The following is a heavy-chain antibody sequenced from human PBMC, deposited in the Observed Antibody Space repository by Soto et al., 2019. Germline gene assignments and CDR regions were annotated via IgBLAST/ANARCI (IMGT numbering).Heavy chain of an antibody. CDR3: ARHGDRGRYSGYDAYSWFDP. Sequence: PGESLKISCKGSGYSFTSYWIGWVRQMPGKGLEWMGIIYPGDSDTRYSPSFQGQVTISADKSISTAYLQWSSLKASDTAMYYCARHGDRGRYSGYDAYSWFDPWGQGTLVTVSS. CDR1: GYSFTSYW. CDR2: IYPGDSDT. D-gene: IGHD5-12*01. J-gene: IGHJ5*02. V-gene: IGHV5-51*01.